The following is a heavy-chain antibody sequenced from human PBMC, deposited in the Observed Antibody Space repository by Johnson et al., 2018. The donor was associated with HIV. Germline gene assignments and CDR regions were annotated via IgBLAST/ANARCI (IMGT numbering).Heavy chain of an antibody. J-gene: IGHJ3*02. V-gene: IGHV3-30*02. CDR2: IRYDGSDK. CDR1: GFTFSRFG. Sequence: QVQLVESGGGVVQPGGSLRLSCVASGFTFSRFGMHWVRQAPGKGLEWVAFIRYDGSDKYYADSVKGRFTISRDNSKNTLYLQMNSLRAEDTAVYYCAKDLNADNWNPDAVEIWGQGTMVTVSS. D-gene: IGHD1-20*01. CDR3: AKDLNADNWNPDAVEI.